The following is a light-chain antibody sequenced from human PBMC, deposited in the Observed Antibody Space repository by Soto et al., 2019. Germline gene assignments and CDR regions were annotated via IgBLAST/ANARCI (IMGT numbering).Light chain of an antibody. J-gene: IGKJ2*01. CDR3: QQYGSSAYT. Sequence: IVMTQSPVTLSLSQGEKATLSCRASQSVSSSYLAWYQQNPGQAPRLLSYAASSRATCIPDRVSGSGSGRDFPLTISRLEPDVFAEYYLQQYGSSAYTFGPGTKLEIK. CDR1: QSVSSSY. CDR2: AAS. V-gene: IGKV3-20*01.